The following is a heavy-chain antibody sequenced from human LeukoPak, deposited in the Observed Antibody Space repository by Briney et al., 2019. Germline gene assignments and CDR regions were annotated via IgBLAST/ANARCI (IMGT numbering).Heavy chain of an antibody. Sequence: PGGSLRLSCAASGFTFGNYWMHWVRQAPGRGLEWVALISYDGSNKYYADSVKGRFTISRDNSKNTLYLQMNSLRAGDTAVYYCARTYYYGSGSFYLGGDAFDIWGQGTMVTVSS. CDR1: GFTFGNYW. J-gene: IGHJ3*02. CDR3: ARTYYYGSGSFYLGGDAFDI. CDR2: ISYDGSNK. D-gene: IGHD3-10*01. V-gene: IGHV3-30-3*01.